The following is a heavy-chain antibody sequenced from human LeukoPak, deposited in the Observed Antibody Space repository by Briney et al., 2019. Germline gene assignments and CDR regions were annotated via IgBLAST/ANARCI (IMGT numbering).Heavy chain of an antibody. Sequence: PGGSLRLSCAASGFTFSNYAMHWVRQAPGKGLEYVSVISSNGGSTYYANSVKGRFTISRDNSKNTLYLQMNSLRAEDTAVYYCARDAMYSSGFDYWGQGTLVTVSS. CDR2: ISSNGGST. CDR1: GFTFSNYA. CDR3: ARDAMYSSGFDY. V-gene: IGHV3-64*01. D-gene: IGHD6-19*01. J-gene: IGHJ4*02.